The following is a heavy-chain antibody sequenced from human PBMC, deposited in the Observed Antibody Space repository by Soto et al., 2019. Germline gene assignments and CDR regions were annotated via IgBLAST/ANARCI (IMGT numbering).Heavy chain of an antibody. J-gene: IGHJ4*02. CDR1: GFTFSSYE. CDR2: ISYDGTTT. Sequence: QVQLVESGGGVVQPGRSLRLSCAASGFTFSSYEMHWVRQAPGTGLDWVAIISYDGTTTYYADSVKGRFIISRDNSKNTLYLQMNSLRPEDTAVYYCAKERKGADYWGQGTLVTVSS. CDR3: AKERKGADY. V-gene: IGHV3-30*18.